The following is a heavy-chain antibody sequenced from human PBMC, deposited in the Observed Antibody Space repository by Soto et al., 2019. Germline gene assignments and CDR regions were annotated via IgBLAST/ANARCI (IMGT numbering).Heavy chain of an antibody. J-gene: IGHJ4*02. V-gene: IGHV3-30-3*01. Sequence: PGGSLRLSCAASGFTFSSYAMHWVRQAPGKGLEWVAVISYDGSNKYYADSVKGRFTISRDNSKNTLYLQMNSLRAEDTAVYYCARAPTPYYDFWSGTDYWGQGTLVTVSS. CDR1: GFTFSSYA. D-gene: IGHD3-3*01. CDR2: ISYDGSNK. CDR3: ARAPTPYYDFWSGTDY.